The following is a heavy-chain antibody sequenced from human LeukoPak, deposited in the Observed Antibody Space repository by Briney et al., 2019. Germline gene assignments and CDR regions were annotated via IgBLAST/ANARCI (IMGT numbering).Heavy chain of an antibody. J-gene: IGHJ4*02. CDR2: IYYSGST. CDR3: ARDVGPAAQESEYYFDY. D-gene: IGHD2-2*01. CDR1: GGSISSYY. V-gene: IGHV4-59*01. Sequence: KTSETLSLTCTVSGGSISSYYWSWIRQPPGKGLEWIGYIYYSGSTNYNPSLKSRVTISVDTSKNQFSLKLSSVTAVDTAVYYCARDVGPAAQESEYYFDYWGQGTLVTVSS.